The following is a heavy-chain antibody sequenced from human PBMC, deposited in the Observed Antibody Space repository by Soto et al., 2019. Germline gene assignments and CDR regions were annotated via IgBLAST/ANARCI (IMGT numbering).Heavy chain of an antibody. CDR1: GYTFINYD. V-gene: IGHV1-8*02. Sequence: QVQLVQSGAEVREPGASVRVSCKASGYTFINYDISWVRQATGQGVEWMGWMNPGSGKTGYANKFQGRVTMSRDASTSTAQLELSSLTSEDTAVYYCARMASAGTLNWFDPWGQGTLVTVSS. D-gene: IGHD6-13*01. CDR3: ARMASAGTLNWFDP. J-gene: IGHJ5*02. CDR2: MNPGSGKT.